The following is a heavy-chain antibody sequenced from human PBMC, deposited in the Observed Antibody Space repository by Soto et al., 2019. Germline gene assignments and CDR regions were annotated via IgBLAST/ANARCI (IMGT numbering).Heavy chain of an antibody. CDR3: ARVVIAARRTFRY. D-gene: IGHD6-6*01. CDR2: INPNSGGT. CDR1: GYTFTGYY. Sequence: ASVKVSCKASGYTFTGYYMHWVRQAPGQGLEWMGWINPNSGGTNYAQKFQGRVTMTRDTSISTAYMELSRLRSDDTAVYYCARVVIAARRTFRYWGQGTMVTVSS. V-gene: IGHV1-2*02. J-gene: IGHJ4*02.